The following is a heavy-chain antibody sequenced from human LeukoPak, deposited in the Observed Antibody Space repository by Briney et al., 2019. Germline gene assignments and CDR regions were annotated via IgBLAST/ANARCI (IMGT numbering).Heavy chain of an antibody. J-gene: IGHJ4*02. CDR3: VTLELRVLDY. V-gene: IGHV3-21*01. CDR2: ISGTSSYI. D-gene: IGHD1-7*01. CDR1: GFTFSTYS. Sequence: GGSLRLSCAASGFTFSTYSLNWVRQAPGKGLEWVSSISGTSSYIYYADSVKGRFTISRDNAKNSLYLQMNSLRAEDTAVYYCVTLELRVLDYWGQGTLVTVSS.